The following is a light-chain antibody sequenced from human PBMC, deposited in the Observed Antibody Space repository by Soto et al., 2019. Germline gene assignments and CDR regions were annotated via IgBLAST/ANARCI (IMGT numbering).Light chain of an antibody. V-gene: IGLV2-8*01. CDR2: EVS. J-gene: IGLJ3*02. CDR3: SSYAGSNNLGV. Sequence: QSVLTQPPSASGSPGQSVTISCTGTSSDVGGYNYVSWYEQHPGKAPKLMIYEVSKRPSGVPDRFSGSKSGNTASRTVSVLQAEDEADYYCSSYAGSNNLGVFGGGTKLTVL. CDR1: SSDVGGYNY.